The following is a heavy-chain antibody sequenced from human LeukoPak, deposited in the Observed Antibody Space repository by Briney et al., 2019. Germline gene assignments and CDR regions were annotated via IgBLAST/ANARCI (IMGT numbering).Heavy chain of an antibody. V-gene: IGHV3-23*01. CDR3: ARGPSSTNFLHLDY. CDR1: GFTFSNYA. CDR2: ISVSGGST. D-gene: IGHD2-2*01. J-gene: IGHJ4*02. Sequence: SGGSLRLSCAASGFTFSNYAMSWVRQAPGEGLEWVSSISVSGGSTFYADSVKGRFTISRDNSKNTLYLQMNSLRAEDTAVYYCARGPSSTNFLHLDYWGQGTLVTVSS.